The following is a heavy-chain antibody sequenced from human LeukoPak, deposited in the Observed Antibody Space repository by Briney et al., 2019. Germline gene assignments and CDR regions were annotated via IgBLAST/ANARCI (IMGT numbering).Heavy chain of an antibody. CDR1: GYTFTSYG. D-gene: IGHD3-16*02. CDR2: INPNSGGT. V-gene: IGHV1-2*02. Sequence: ASVKVSCKASGYTFTSYGISWVRQAPGQGLEWMGWINPNSGGTNYAQKFQGRVTMTRDTSISTAYMELSRLRSDDTAVYYCARPPKGLRLGELSPPVYWGQGTLVTVSS. CDR3: ARPPKGLRLGELSPPVY. J-gene: IGHJ4*02.